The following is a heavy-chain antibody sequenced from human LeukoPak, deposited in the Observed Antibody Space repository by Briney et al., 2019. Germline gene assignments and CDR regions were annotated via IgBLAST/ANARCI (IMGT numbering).Heavy chain of an antibody. CDR1: GYSFTSYW. CDR3: ARRHCSSTSCWYNWFDR. V-gene: IGHV5-51*01. Sequence: GESLKISRKGSGYSFTSYWIGWVRQMPGKGLEWMGIIYPGDSDTRYSPSFQGQVTISADKSISTAYLQWSSLKASDTAMYYCARRHCSSTSCWYNWFDRWGQGTLVTVSS. CDR2: IYPGDSDT. J-gene: IGHJ5*02. D-gene: IGHD2-2*01.